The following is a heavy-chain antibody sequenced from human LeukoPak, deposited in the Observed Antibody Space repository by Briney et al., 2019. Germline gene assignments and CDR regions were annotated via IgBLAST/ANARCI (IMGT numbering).Heavy chain of an antibody. D-gene: IGHD2-21*01. CDR1: GGTFRSYT. CDR3: ATINDIVVGDNTLDY. J-gene: IGHJ4*02. CDR2: IIPILGIA. Sequence: SVKVSCKASGGTFRSYTISWVRQAPGQGLEWMGRIIPILGIANYAQKFQGRVTITADKSTSTAYMELSSLRSEDTAVYYCATINDIVVGDNTLDYWGQGTLVTVSS. V-gene: IGHV1-69*02.